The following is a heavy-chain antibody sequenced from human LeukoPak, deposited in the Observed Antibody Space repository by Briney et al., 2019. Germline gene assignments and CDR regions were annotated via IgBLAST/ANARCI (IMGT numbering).Heavy chain of an antibody. V-gene: IGHV3-9*01. J-gene: IGHJ2*01. CDR1: GFTFDDYA. D-gene: IGHD3-22*01. CDR2: ISWNSGSI. Sequence: GGSLRLSCAASGFTFDDYAMHWVRQAPGKGLEWVSGISWNSGSIGYADSVKGRFTISRDNAKNSLYLQMNSLRAEDTALYYCAKGGYYASSGPFDLWGRGTLVTVSS. CDR3: AKGGYYASSGPFDL.